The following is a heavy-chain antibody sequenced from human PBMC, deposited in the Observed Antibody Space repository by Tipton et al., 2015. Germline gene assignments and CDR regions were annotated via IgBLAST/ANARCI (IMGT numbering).Heavy chain of an antibody. CDR1: GGSITSGGYY. Sequence: LSLTCTVSGGSITSGGYYWGWIRQPPGKGLEWIGFIYYSGNTYYNPSLKSRVTISVDTSKNHFSLKLTSVTAADTAVYYCARQSRAFDIWGQGTMVTVSS. CDR3: ARQSRAFDI. V-gene: IGHV4-39*01. CDR2: IYYSGNT. J-gene: IGHJ3*02.